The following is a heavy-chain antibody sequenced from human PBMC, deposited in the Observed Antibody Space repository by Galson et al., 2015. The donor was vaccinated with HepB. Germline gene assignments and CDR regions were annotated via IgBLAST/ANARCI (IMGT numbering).Heavy chain of an antibody. D-gene: IGHD2/OR15-2a*01. J-gene: IGHJ6*02. Sequence: LRLSCAASGISLIEHTIYWVRQAPGKGLEWVAVISYDESNKLYADSVKGRSTISRDISKNTVFLQMSGPRADDTAIYYCARDLWQAGHYFGMDVWGQGTTITVSS. CDR1: GISLIEHT. V-gene: IGHV3-33*05. CDR2: ISYDESNK. CDR3: ARDLWQAGHYFGMDV.